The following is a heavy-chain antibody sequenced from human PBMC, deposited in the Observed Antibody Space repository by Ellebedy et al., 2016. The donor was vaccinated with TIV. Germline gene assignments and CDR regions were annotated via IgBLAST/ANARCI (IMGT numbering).Heavy chain of an antibody. D-gene: IGHD3-10*01. V-gene: IGHV3-64*02. CDR2: ISHDGDNT. CDR1: GFTFNNYA. Sequence: PGGSLRLSCAASGFTFNNYAMHWVRQAPGKGLEYVSAISHDGDNTYYADSVKGRFTISRDNAKDILYLQMGSLRAEDVAVYYCVRGGVVTVFRGFNHPNFDYWGQGTLVTVSS. CDR3: VRGGVVTVFRGFNHPNFDY. J-gene: IGHJ4*02.